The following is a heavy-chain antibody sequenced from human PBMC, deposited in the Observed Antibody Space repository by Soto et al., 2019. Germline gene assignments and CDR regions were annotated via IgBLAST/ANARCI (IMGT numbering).Heavy chain of an antibody. V-gene: IGHV3-30-3*01. J-gene: IGHJ4*02. CDR2: ISYDGSNK. CDR1: GFTFSSYA. Sequence: GGSLRLSCAASGFTFSSYAMHWVRQAPGKGLEWVAVISYDGSNKYYADSVKGRFTISRDNSKNTLYLQMNSLRAEDTAVYYCARGRVVVTATLFTLGDYFDYWGQGTLVTVSS. D-gene: IGHD2-21*02. CDR3: ARGRVVVTATLFTLGDYFDY.